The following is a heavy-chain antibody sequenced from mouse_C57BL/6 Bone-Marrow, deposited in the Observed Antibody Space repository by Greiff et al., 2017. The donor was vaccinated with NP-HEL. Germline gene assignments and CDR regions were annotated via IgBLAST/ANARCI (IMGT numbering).Heavy chain of an antibody. Sequence: EVQLVESGGGLVKPGGSLKLSCAASGFTFSSYAMSWVRQTPEKRLEWVATISDGGSYTYYPDNVKGRFTISRDNAKNNLYLQMGHLKSEDTAMYYCARDTDGYYGEDYWGQGASVTVSS. CDR3: ARDTDGYYGEDY. CDR1: GFTFSSYA. CDR2: ISDGGSYT. D-gene: IGHD2-3*01. J-gene: IGHJ4*01. V-gene: IGHV5-4*01.